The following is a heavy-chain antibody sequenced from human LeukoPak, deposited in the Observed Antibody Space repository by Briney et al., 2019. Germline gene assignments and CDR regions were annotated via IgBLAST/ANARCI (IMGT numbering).Heavy chain of an antibody. J-gene: IGHJ4*02. CDR2: IVVCSGNT. D-gene: IGHD6-19*01. V-gene: IGHV1-58*01. CDR1: VFTFTTSA. CDR3: AAGSGWYRFDY. Sequence: SVSVSFMASVFTFTTSAVQWVRQARGQRREWIGWIVVCSGNTNYAQKFQERVTITRDMSTSTAYMELSSLRSEDTAVYFCAAGSGWYRFDYWGQGALVTVSS.